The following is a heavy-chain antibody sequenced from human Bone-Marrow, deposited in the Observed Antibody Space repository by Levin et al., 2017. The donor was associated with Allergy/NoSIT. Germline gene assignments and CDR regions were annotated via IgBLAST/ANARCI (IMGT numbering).Heavy chain of an antibody. CDR1: GYTFTSYD. J-gene: IGHJ4*02. CDR2: MNPNSGNT. Sequence: ASVKVSCKASGYTFTSYDINWVRQATGQGLEWMGWMNPNSGNTGYAQKFQGRVTMTRNTSISTAYMELSSLRSEDTAVYYCARGPTGYCSSTSCGLFYYWGQGTLVTVSS. V-gene: IGHV1-8*01. CDR3: ARGPTGYCSSTSCGLFYY. D-gene: IGHD2-2*01.